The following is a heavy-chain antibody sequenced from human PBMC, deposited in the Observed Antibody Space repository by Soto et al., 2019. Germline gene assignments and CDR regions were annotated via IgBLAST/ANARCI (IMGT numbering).Heavy chain of an antibody. CDR2: ISNDGRST. D-gene: IGHD2-21*02. V-gene: IGHV3-74*01. CDR1: GLTFSNFR. CDR3: ARDTAGLSY. J-gene: IGHJ4*02. Sequence: EVQLVESGGGLVQPGRSLRLSCAASGLTFSNFRMHWVRQAPGKGLVWVALISNDGRSTNHADSVKGRFTISRDNAKSTLYLQLNSLRAEDTAVYYCARDTAGLSYWGQGTLVTVSS.